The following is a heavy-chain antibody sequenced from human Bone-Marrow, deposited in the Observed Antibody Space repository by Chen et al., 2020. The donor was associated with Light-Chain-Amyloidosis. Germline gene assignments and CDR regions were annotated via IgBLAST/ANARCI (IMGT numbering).Heavy chain of an antibody. CDR1: GDSVSSGHYY. D-gene: IGHD2-15*01. Sequence: QVQLQESGPGLVKPSETLSLTCIVSGDSVSSGHYYWTWIRQPPGKALEWIGFVYNSENTNYNPSLRSRVTSSVETSKNQISLKVTSVTAADTAVYFCARQPAAARTDDGFHIWGQGTMVTVSP. V-gene: IGHV4-61*01. J-gene: IGHJ3*02. CDR2: VYNSENT. CDR3: ARQPAAARTDDGFHI.